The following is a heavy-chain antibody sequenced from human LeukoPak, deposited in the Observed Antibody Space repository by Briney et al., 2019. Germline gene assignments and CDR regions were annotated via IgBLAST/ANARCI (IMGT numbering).Heavy chain of an antibody. CDR1: GYTFSTYG. Sequence: ASVTVSCKASGYTFSTYGISWVRQAPGQGLEWVGWISVYRGNTNYAQNFQGRVAMTTDTSTSTAYMELRSLRSDDTAVYYCARDPDGAMDFDYWGQGTLVTVSS. D-gene: IGHD5-24*01. J-gene: IGHJ4*02. CDR3: ARDPDGAMDFDY. CDR2: ISVYRGNT. V-gene: IGHV1-18*01.